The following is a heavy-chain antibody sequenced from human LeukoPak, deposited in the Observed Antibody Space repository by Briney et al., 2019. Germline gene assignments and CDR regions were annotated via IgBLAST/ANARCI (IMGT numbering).Heavy chain of an antibody. CDR1: GFTVRSNY. V-gene: IGHV3-53*01. CDR2: IYGGGST. CDR3: ASWPGGWYGEDS. D-gene: IGHD6-19*01. J-gene: IGHJ4*02. Sequence: PGGSLRLPCEASGFTVRSNYMSWVRQAPGKGLEWVSVIYGGGSTYYADSVKGRFTISRDTSKNTLYLQMNSLRAEDTAVYYCASWPGGWYGEDSWGQGTLVTVSS.